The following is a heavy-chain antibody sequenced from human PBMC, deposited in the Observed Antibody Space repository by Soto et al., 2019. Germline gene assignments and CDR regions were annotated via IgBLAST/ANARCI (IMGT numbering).Heavy chain of an antibody. CDR1: GYTFTSYD. Sequence: QVQLVQSGAEVKKPGASVKVSCKASGYTFTSYDINWVRQATGQGLEWMGWMTPNSGNTGYAQKFQGRVMELSSLRSEDTAVYYCARTLYGDNVDYWGQGPLVTVSS. CDR3: ARTLYGDNVDY. CDR2: MTPNSGNT. V-gene: IGHV1-8*01. D-gene: IGHD4-17*01. J-gene: IGHJ4*02.